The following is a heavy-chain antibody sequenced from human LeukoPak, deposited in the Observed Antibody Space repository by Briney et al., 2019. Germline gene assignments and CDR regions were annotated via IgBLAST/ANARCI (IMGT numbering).Heavy chain of an antibody. D-gene: IGHD2-15*01. J-gene: IGHJ4*02. CDR2: INHSGST. V-gene: IGHV4-34*01. Sequence: SETLSLTCAVYGGSCSGYYWSWIRQPPGKGLEWIGEINHSGSTNYNPSLKSRVTISVDTSKNQFSLKLSSVTAADTAVYYCARADERGYCSGGSCHYFDYWGQGTLVTVSS. CDR3: ARADERGYCSGGSCHYFDY. CDR1: GGSCSGYY.